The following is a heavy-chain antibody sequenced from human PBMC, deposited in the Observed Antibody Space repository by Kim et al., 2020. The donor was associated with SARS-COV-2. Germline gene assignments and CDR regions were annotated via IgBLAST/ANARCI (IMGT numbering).Heavy chain of an antibody. D-gene: IGHD3-3*01. Sequence: GGSLRLSCAASGFTFSSYGMHWVRQAPGKGLEWVAVIWYDGSNKYYADSVKGRFTISRDNSKNTLYLQMNSLRAEDTAVYYCARDPKNYDFWSGKAWFDPWGQGTLVTVSS. CDR2: IWYDGSNK. CDR1: GFTFSSYG. V-gene: IGHV3-33*01. CDR3: ARDPKNYDFWSGKAWFDP. J-gene: IGHJ5*02.